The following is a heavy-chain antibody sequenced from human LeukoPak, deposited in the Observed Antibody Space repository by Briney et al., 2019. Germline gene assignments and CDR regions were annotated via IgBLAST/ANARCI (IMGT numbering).Heavy chain of an antibody. Sequence: GGSLRLSCAASGFTFSSYSMNWVRQAPGKGLEWVSVIYSGGPTYYADSVKGRFTISRDNSKNTVYLQMNSLRGEDTAVYFCARGWVVATGGFDMWGQGTMVTVSS. V-gene: IGHV3-53*01. CDR2: IYSGGPT. J-gene: IGHJ3*02. CDR1: GFTFSSYS. D-gene: IGHD2-8*02. CDR3: ARGWVVATGGFDM.